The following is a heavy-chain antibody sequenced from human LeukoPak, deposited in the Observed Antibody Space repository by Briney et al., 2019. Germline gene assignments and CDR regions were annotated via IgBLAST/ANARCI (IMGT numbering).Heavy chain of an antibody. V-gene: IGHV1-24*01. CDR1: GYTLTELS. Sequence: RASVKVSCKVSGYTLTELSMHWVRQAPGKGLEWMGGFDPEDGETIYAQKFQGRVTMTEDTSTDTAYMELSSLRSEDTAVYYCATGLLRDGYGDPTRQNYYYYGMDVWGQGTTVTVSS. D-gene: IGHD4-17*01. CDR2: FDPEDGET. CDR3: ATGLLRDGYGDPTRQNYYYYGMDV. J-gene: IGHJ6*02.